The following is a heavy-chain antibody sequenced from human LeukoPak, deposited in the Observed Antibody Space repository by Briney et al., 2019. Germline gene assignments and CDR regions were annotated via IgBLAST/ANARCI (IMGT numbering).Heavy chain of an antibody. CDR1: GYTFTSHG. J-gene: IGHJ4*02. CDR2: ISAYNGDT. Sequence: GASVKVSCKASGYTFTSHGISWVRQAPGQGLEWMGWISAYNGDTKYAQKTQGRVTMTTDAPTSTAYMELRSLRSDDTAVYYCARDPSNTSGYYAYLDYWGQGSLVTVSS. D-gene: IGHD3-3*01. CDR3: ARDPSNTSGYYAYLDY. V-gene: IGHV1-18*01.